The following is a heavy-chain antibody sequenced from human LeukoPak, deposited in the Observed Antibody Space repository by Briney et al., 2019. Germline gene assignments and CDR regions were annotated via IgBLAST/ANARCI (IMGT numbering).Heavy chain of an antibody. Sequence: GASVKVSCKASGGTFSSYAISWVRQAPGQGLEWMGGIIPIFGTANYAQKFQGRVTITTDESTSTAYMELSSLRSEDTAVYYCARVQYYYDSSGYYPNWFDPWGQGTLVTVSS. D-gene: IGHD3-22*01. CDR3: ARVQYYYDSSGYYPNWFDP. CDR2: IIPIFGTA. V-gene: IGHV1-69*05. J-gene: IGHJ5*02. CDR1: GGTFSSYA.